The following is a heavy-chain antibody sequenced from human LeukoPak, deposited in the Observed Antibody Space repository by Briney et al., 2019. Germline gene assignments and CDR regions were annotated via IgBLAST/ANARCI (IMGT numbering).Heavy chain of an antibody. D-gene: IGHD3-3*01. J-gene: IGHJ6*04. CDR3: ARDRHGFWSGDHCFYVDV. V-gene: IGHV4-59*01. CDR1: GGNINGYF. Sequence: SETLSLTCSVSGGNINGYFWSWIRQPPGKGLEWIGHIYDSGTMNYNPSLKSRLSLSVDTSKNRFSLRLRSVTPADTAVYYCARDRHGFWSGDHCFYVDVWGKGTTVTVSS. CDR2: IYDSGTM.